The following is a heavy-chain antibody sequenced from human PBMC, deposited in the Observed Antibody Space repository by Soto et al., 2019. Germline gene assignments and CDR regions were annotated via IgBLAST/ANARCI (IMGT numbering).Heavy chain of an antibody. Sequence: PGGSLRLSCAASGFTFSSYDRHWGRRAPGKGLEWVAVISYDGSNKYYADSVKGRFTISRDNSKNTLYLQMNSLRAEDTAVYYCAKDLGRGYSYGYFDYWGQGTLVTVSS. D-gene: IGHD5-18*01. CDR1: GFTFSSYD. V-gene: IGHV3-30*18. CDR3: AKDLGRGYSYGYFDY. J-gene: IGHJ4*02. CDR2: ISYDGSNK.